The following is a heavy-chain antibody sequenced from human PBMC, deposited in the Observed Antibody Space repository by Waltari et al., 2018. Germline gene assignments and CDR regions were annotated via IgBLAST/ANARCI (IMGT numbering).Heavy chain of an antibody. J-gene: IGHJ4*02. CDR2: IKQDGSEK. D-gene: IGHD3-10*01. CDR3: ARDQSRFGELYHDY. Sequence: EVQLVESGGGLVQPGGSLRLSCAASGFTFSSYRKSWVRQAPGKGLEWVANIKQDGSEKYYVDSVKGRFTISRDNAKNSLYLQMNSLRAEDTAVYYCARDQSRFGELYHDYWGQGTLVTVSS. CDR1: GFTFSSYR. V-gene: IGHV3-7*01.